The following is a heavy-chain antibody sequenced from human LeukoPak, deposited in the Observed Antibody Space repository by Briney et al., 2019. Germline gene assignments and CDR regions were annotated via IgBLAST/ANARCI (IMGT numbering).Heavy chain of an antibody. J-gene: IGHJ4*02. CDR1: GFNFYRNS. V-gene: IGHV3-23*01. Sequence: GGSLRLSCAASGFNFYRNSMSWVRQAPGEGLEWVSAISADGTRPYYADSVKGRFTISRDNSKNTVHLQMNSLRVEDTAIYYCVKEGGIVGDEYWGQGALVTVSS. D-gene: IGHD1-26*01. CDR3: VKEGGIVGDEY. CDR2: ISADGTRP.